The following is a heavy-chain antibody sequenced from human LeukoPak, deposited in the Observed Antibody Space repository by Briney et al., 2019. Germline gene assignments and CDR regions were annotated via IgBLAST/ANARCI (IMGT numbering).Heavy chain of an antibody. Sequence: GGSLRLSCAASGFTFSSCCMSWVRQAPGKGLEWVANIKQDGSEKYYVDSVKGRFTISRDNAKNSLYLQMNSLRAEDTAVYYCAKSPRHSGSYYSYYYYGMDVWGQGTTVTVSS. CDR2: IKQDGSEK. V-gene: IGHV3-7*01. CDR3: AKSPRHSGSYYSYYYYGMDV. CDR1: GFTFSSCC. J-gene: IGHJ6*02. D-gene: IGHD1-26*01.